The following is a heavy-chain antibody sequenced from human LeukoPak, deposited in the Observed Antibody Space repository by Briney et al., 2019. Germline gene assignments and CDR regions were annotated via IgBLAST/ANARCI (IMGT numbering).Heavy chain of an antibody. CDR2: IYYSGST. V-gene: IGHV4-39*07. Sequence: SETLSLTCTVSGASISSNGYYWGWIRQPPGKGLEWIGSIYYSGSTYYNPSLKSRVTISVDTSKNQFSLKLSSVTAADTAVYYCARVAGSSGWFGFLGYFDYWGQGTLVTVSS. CDR3: ARVAGSSGWFGFLGYFDY. D-gene: IGHD6-19*01. J-gene: IGHJ4*02. CDR1: GASISSNGYY.